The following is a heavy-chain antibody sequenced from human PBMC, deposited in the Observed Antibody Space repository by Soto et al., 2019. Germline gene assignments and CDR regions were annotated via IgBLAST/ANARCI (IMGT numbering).Heavy chain of an antibody. CDR2: INAGNGNT. CDR1: GYTFTSYA. Sequence: QVQLVQSGAEVKKPGASVKVSCKASGYTFTSYAMHWVRQAPGQRLEWMGWINAGNGNTKYSQKFQGRVTITRDTSASTAYMELSSLRSEDTAVYYCARVPDIAAAANFDYWGQGTLVTVSS. CDR3: ARVPDIAAAANFDY. V-gene: IGHV1-3*01. D-gene: IGHD6-13*01. J-gene: IGHJ4*02.